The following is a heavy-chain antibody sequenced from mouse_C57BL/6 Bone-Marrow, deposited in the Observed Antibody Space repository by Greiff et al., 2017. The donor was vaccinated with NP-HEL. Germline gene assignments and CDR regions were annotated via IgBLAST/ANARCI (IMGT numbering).Heavy chain of an antibody. CDR1: GFTFSSYA. V-gene: IGHV5-4*01. CDR2: ISDGGSYT. CDR3: AREDFFDY. J-gene: IGHJ2*01. Sequence: EVKLVESGGGLVKPGGSLKLSCAASGFTFSSYAMSWVRQTPEKRLEWVATISDGGSYTYYPDNVKGRFTISRDNAKNNLYLQMGHLKSEDTAMYYCAREDFFDYGGQGTTLTVSS.